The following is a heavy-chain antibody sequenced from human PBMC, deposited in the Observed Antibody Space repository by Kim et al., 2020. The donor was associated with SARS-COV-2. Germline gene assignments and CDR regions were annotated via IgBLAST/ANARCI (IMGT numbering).Heavy chain of an antibody. Sequence: GNTNYAQKLQGRVTMTTDTSTSTAYMGLRSLRSDDTAVYYCARDRGGTDYWGQGTLVTVSS. V-gene: IGHV1-18*01. CDR2: GNT. CDR3: ARDRGGTDY. J-gene: IGHJ4*02. D-gene: IGHD1-1*01.